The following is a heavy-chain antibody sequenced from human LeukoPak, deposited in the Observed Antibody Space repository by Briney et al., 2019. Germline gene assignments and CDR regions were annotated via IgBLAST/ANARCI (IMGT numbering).Heavy chain of an antibody. CDR1: GYTFTGYY. Sequence: GASVKVSCKASGYTFTGYYMHWVRQAPGQGLEWMGWINPNSGGTNYAQKFQGRVTMTRDTSISTAYMELNRLRSDDTAVYYCAKCWTSDGVCLNFGHWGQGALVTVSS. CDR3: AKCWTSDGVCLNFGH. J-gene: IGHJ4*02. D-gene: IGHD2-8*01. V-gene: IGHV1-2*02. CDR2: INPNSGGT.